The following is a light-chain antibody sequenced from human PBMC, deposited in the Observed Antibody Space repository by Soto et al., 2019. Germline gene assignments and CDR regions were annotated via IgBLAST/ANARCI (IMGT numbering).Light chain of an antibody. V-gene: IGKV1-39*01. CDR3: QHSYITPRYT. Sequence: DIQITQSPSSLSASVGDRVTITCRASQSSSSHLNWYQRKPGRPPRLLIFASYILEGGVPSRFSGSGSDTYFTLTIDSLQPEDVATYYCQHSYITPRYTFGQGTKVEI. J-gene: IGKJ2*01. CDR2: ASY. CDR1: QSSSSH.